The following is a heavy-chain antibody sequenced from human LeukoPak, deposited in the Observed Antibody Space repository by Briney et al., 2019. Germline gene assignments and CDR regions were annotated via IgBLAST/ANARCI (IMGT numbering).Heavy chain of an antibody. CDR1: GGSISSSSYY. D-gene: IGHD5-24*01. CDR3: AILRDGYNRVFDY. CDR2: INSDGSST. J-gene: IGHJ4*02. Sequence: LSLTCTVSGGSISSSSYYWGWIRQPPGKGLVWVSRINSDGSSTSYADSVKGRFTISRDNAKNTLYLQMNSLRAEDTAVYYCAILRDGYNRVFDYWGQGTLVTVSS. V-gene: IGHV3-74*01.